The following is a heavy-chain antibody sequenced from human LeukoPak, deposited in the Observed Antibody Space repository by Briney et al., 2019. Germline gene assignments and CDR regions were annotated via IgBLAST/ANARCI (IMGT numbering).Heavy chain of an antibody. CDR3: ARDTGYFDY. CDR1: GFTFSSYE. D-gene: IGHD4-17*01. J-gene: IGHJ4*02. Sequence: GGSLRLSCAASGFTFSSYEMNWVRQAPGKGLEWVSYISSSGSTIYYADSVKGRFTISRDNAKNSLYLQMNNLRAEDTAVYYSARDTGYFDYWGQGTLVTVSS. V-gene: IGHV3-48*03. CDR2: ISSSGSTI.